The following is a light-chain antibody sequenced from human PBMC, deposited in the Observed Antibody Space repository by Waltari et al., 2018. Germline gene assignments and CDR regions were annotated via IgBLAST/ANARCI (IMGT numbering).Light chain of an antibody. J-gene: IGLJ2*01. CDR2: SDN. Sequence: QSVLTQPPSTSGTPGPRVTISCYGRGSHIGTNRVTWYQQLPGTAPKLLIYSDNHRPSGVPDRFSGSKSGTAASLAISGLQSEDEADYYCAAWDDSLNGVIFGGGTKLTVL. V-gene: IGLV1-44*01. CDR3: AAWDDSLNGVI. CDR1: GSHIGTNR.